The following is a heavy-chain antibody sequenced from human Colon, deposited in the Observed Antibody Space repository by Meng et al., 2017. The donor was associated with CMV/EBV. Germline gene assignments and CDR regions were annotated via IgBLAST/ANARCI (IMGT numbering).Heavy chain of an antibody. CDR3: AASRGWWRIDF. V-gene: IGHV4-4*02. D-gene: IGHD6-19*01. J-gene: IGHJ4*02. CDR2: RGDGGKT. CDR1: GASFSNDWW. Sequence: QVQLQESGPRVVTPSGTLSLPCAVSGASFSNDWWWTWVRQAPGKGLAWIGERGDGGKTNYNPSLENRVTISGDESENQFSLTLTSVTAADTAVYFCAASRGWWRIDFWGQGTLVTVSS.